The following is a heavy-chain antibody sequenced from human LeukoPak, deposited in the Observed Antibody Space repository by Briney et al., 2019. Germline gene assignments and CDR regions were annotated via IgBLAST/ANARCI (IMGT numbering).Heavy chain of an antibody. CDR1: GYTFSDYS. D-gene: IGHD4-17*01. CDR3: ARVTTVTRSPWSWGPKKIGQEVNWFDP. V-gene: IGHV1-18*01. J-gene: IGHJ5*02. Sequence: GASVKVSCKASGYTFSDYSITWVRQAPGQGLEWMGWISPYNADTNYALNFQGRVTMTTDRSTRTAYMELRNLRSDDTAVYYCARVTTVTRSPWSWGPKKIGQEVNWFDPWGQGTLITVS. CDR2: ISPYNADT.